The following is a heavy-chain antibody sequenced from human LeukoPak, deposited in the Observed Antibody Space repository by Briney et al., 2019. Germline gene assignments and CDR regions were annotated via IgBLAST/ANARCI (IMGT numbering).Heavy chain of an antibody. CDR2: INPNSGST. D-gene: IGHD5-18*01. CDR3: ARLFRPRRGNSDGREIDY. CDR1: GYTFTGYY. V-gene: IGHV1-2*02. J-gene: IGHJ4*02. Sequence: ASVKVSCKSSGYTFTGYYMHWVRQAPGQGLEWMGWINPNSGSTNYAEKLHGSVTTTRDTPIRTAYMRLSRLRSDDPAVHYCARLFRPRRGNSDGREIDYWGQGTLVTVSS.